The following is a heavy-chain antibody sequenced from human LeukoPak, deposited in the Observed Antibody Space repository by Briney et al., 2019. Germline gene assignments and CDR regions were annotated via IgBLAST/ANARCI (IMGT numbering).Heavy chain of an antibody. CDR2: IYSGGSI. V-gene: IGHV3-66*02. D-gene: IGHD6-19*01. CDR3: ARDRSSGSRVEFFFDY. Sequence: GGSLRLSCAASGFTVSSNYMSWVRQAPGKGLEWVSVIYSGGSIYYADSVKGRFTISRDNSKNTLYLQMNSLRAEDTAVYYCARDRSSGSRVEFFFDYWGQGTLVTVSS. J-gene: IGHJ4*02. CDR1: GFTVSSNY.